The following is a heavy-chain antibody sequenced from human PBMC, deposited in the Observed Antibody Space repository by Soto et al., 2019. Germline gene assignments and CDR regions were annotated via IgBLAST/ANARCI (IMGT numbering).Heavy chain of an antibody. Sequence: QVQLVQSGAEEKKPGASVKVSCKASGYTFTGYVMHWVRQAPGHRLEWMGWINAGNGNTKYSQKFQGRVTITRDTSAITADMELSSLRSEDTAVYYCASAVAMPVDFDYWGQGTLGTVSS. CDR2: INAGNGNT. CDR3: ASAVAMPVDFDY. V-gene: IGHV1-3*05. D-gene: IGHD2-2*01. J-gene: IGHJ4*02. CDR1: GYTFTGYV.